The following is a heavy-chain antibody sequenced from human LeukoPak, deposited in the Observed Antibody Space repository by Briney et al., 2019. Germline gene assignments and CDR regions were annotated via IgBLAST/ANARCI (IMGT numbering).Heavy chain of an antibody. CDR1: GGSISSSSYY. Sequence: SETLSLTCTVSGGSISSSSYYWGWIRQPPGKGLEWIGSVYYTGTSYYNPSLKSRVTISIDTSKKHFSLKLTSVTAADTAVYYCARGGDAHKGGNYWGQGTLVTVSS. V-gene: IGHV4-39*07. CDR3: ARGGDAHKGGNY. CDR2: VYYTGTS. J-gene: IGHJ4*02. D-gene: IGHD5-24*01.